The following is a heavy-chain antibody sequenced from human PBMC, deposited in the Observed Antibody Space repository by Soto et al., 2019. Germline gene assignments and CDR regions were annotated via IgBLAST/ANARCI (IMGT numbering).Heavy chain of an antibody. CDR3: ARTDRGFYGLDV. Sequence: EVQLVESGGGLVQPGGSLRLSCEASGFTFRNYDMHWVRQGTGKGLEWVSGISAAGYPDYADSVEGRFTISRENAQNSFFLQMNSLGVGDTAVYYCARTDRGFYGLDVWGQGTRVIVSS. CDR2: ISAAGYP. J-gene: IGHJ6*02. CDR1: GFTFRNYD. V-gene: IGHV3-13*05.